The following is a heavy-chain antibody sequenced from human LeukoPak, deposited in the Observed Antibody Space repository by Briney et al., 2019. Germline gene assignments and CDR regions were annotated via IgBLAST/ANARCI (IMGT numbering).Heavy chain of an antibody. CDR3: ARDLVVPAARGMDV. CDR2: INPNSGGT. J-gene: IGHJ6*04. Sequence: ASVKVSCKASGYTFTGYYMHWVRQAPGQGLEWMGWINPNSGGTNYAQKFQGRVTMTRDTSISTAYMELSRLRSDDTAVYYCARDLVVPAARGMDVWGKGTTVTVSS. CDR1: GYTFTGYY. V-gene: IGHV1-2*02. D-gene: IGHD2-2*01.